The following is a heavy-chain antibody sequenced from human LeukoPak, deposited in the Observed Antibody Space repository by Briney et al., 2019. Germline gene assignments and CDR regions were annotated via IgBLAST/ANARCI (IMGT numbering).Heavy chain of an antibody. D-gene: IGHD6-13*01. CDR1: GGSIGSYY. CDR3: ARHRGMAAAGHGRNWFDP. CDR2: IYYSGST. J-gene: IGHJ5*02. Sequence: PSETLSLTCTVSGGSIGSYYWSWIRQPPGKGLEWIGYIYYSGSTNYNPSLKSRVTISVDTSKNQFSLKLSSVTAADTAVYYCARHRGMAAAGHGRNWFDPWGQGTLVTVSS. V-gene: IGHV4-59*08.